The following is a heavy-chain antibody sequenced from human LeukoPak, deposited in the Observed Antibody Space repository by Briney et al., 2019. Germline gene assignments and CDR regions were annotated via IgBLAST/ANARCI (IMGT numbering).Heavy chain of an antibody. V-gene: IGHV3-23*01. CDR3: AKDGSYYYYGMDV. CDR1: GFTFGSYA. Sequence: GGSLRLSCATSGFTFGSYAMSWVRQAPGRGLEWVSGMTMTGDGPYYADSVKGRFTISRDTSKNTLYLQMNSLRAEDTAVYYCAKDGSYYYYGMDVWGQGTTVTVSS. J-gene: IGHJ6*02. CDR2: MTMTGDGP.